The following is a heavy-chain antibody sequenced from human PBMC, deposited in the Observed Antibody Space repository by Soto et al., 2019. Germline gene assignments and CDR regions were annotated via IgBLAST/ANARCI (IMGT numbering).Heavy chain of an antibody. CDR1: GGSITSGGYS. CDR3: ARGSGYYRNFDS. J-gene: IGHJ4*02. V-gene: IGHV4-31*02. CDR2: IFDSGSA. Sequence: QVQLQESGPGLVKPSQTLSLTCYVSGGSITSGGYSWTWIRHQPGKALQWIGYIFDSGSAYYNPYLESAIHISGGTGNNLFSPELSSVTAADTAVYYCARGSGYYRNFDSWGQGTLVSVSS. D-gene: IGHD3-3*01.